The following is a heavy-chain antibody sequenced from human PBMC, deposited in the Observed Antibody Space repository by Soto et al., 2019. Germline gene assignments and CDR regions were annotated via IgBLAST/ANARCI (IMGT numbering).Heavy chain of an antibody. CDR3: GRGRLNSWLTNYFDF. J-gene: IGHJ4*02. CDR2: ISAYNGNT. CDR1: GYTFTSCG. V-gene: IGHV1-18*01. Sequence: ASVKVSCKASGYTFTSCGISWVRQAPGQGLEWMGWISAYNGNTNYAQKLQGRVTMTTDTPTSTAYMELRSLRSDDTAVYYCGRGRLNSWLTNYFDFWGPGTLVTVSS. D-gene: IGHD6-13*01.